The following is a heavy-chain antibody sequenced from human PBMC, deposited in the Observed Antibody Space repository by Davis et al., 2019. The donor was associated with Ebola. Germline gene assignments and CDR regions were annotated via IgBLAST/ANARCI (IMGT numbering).Heavy chain of an antibody. Sequence: AASVKVSCKASGYTFKNYAISWVRQAPGQGLEWMGWISAYNGNTNYAQILQGRVTMTTDTSTGTAYMELRSLRSDDTAVYFCARTSIVGTTTTAFDIWGQGTMVSVSS. J-gene: IGHJ3*02. V-gene: IGHV1-18*01. CDR3: ARTSIVGTTTTAFDI. CDR2: ISAYNGNT. CDR1: GYTFKNYA. D-gene: IGHD1-26*01.